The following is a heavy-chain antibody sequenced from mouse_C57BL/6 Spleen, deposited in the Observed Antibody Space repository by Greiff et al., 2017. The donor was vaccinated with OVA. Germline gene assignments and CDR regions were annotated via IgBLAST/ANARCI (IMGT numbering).Heavy chain of an antibody. CDR2: IYPGDGDT. Sequence: MQLQQSGPELVKPGASVKISCKASGYAFSSSWMNWVKQRPGKGLEWIGRIYPGDGDTNYNGKFKGKATLTADKSSSTAYMQLSSLTSEDSAVYFCARDYYGSSGAMDYWGQGTSVTVSS. D-gene: IGHD1-1*01. J-gene: IGHJ4*01. CDR3: ARDYYGSSGAMDY. V-gene: IGHV1-82*01. CDR1: GYAFSSSW.